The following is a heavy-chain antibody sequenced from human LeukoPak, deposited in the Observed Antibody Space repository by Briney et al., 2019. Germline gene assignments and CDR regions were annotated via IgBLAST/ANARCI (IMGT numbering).Heavy chain of an antibody. J-gene: IGHJ4*02. CDR2: SSAFNRNA. D-gene: IGHD6-19*01. CDR1: GYTFTSYG. Sequence: ASVKVSGKASGYTFTSYGIRWVRQAPGQGLEWVGWSSAFNRNANFAQNLQGRVTMTTDTSTSTAYMELRSLRSDDTAVYYCPRNQTIAVATTMGYSGQGTPLTVSP. CDR3: PRNQTIAVATTMGY. V-gene: IGHV1-18*01.